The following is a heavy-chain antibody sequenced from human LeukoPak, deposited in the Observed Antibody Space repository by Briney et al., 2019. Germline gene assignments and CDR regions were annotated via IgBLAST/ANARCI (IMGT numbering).Heavy chain of an antibody. CDR2: IWYDGSNK. CDR1: GFTFSSYG. CDR3: ARGPVAYYYGSGTGGMDV. V-gene: IGHV3-33*01. D-gene: IGHD3-10*01. J-gene: IGHJ6*04. Sequence: GGSLRLSYAASGFTFSSYGMHWVRQAPGKGLEWVAVIWYDGSNKYYADSMKGRFTISRDNSKNTLYLQMNSLRAEDTAVYYCARGPVAYYYGSGTGGMDVWGKGTTVTVSS.